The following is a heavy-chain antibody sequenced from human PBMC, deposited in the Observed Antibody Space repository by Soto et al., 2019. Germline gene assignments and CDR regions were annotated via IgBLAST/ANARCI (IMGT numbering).Heavy chain of an antibody. V-gene: IGHV4-34*01. J-gene: IGHJ5*02. CDR1: GGSVDGYY. CDR2: IHHSGST. CDR3: ARGLRTIFGVVMRPNWFDP. D-gene: IGHD3-3*01. Sequence: SETLSLTCALYGGSVDGYYWSWIRQSRGKRLEWIGEIHHSGSTKYNPSLKSRVTISVDTSKNQFSLKLSSVTAADTAVYYCARGLRTIFGVVMRPNWFDPWGQGTLVTVSS.